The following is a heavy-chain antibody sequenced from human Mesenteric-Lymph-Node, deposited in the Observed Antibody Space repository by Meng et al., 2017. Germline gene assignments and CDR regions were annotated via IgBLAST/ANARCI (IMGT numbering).Heavy chain of an antibody. V-gene: IGHV6-1*01. CDR2: TYYRSKWYN. CDR3: ARVAVGISSFDY. J-gene: IGHJ4*02. D-gene: IGHD1-26*01. Sequence: QVQLQEPGPGLVKPSQTLSLTCTVSGGSISSGGYYWSWIRQHPGKGLEWLGRTYYRSKWYNDYAVSVKSRITINPDTSKNQFSLQLNSVTPEDTAVYYCARVAVGISSFDYWGQGTLVTVSS. CDR1: GGSISSGG.